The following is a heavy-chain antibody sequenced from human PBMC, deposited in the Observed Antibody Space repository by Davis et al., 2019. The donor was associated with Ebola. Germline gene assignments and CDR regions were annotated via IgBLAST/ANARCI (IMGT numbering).Heavy chain of an antibody. CDR3: ARFGHGAY. D-gene: IGHD3-16*01. J-gene: IGHJ4*02. Sequence: PSETLSLTCTVSGASMTSYYWSWFRQPPGKGLEWIGFISGSGRTSYNPSLTSRITISADTSKNQFSLNLSSVTAADTAVYFCARFGHGAYWGQGTLVTVSS. V-gene: IGHV4-59*01. CDR2: ISGSGRT. CDR1: GASMTSYY.